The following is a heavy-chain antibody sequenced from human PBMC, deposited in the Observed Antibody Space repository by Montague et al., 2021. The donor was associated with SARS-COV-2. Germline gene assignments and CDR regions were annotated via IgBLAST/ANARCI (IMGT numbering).Heavy chain of an antibody. Sequence: SETLSLTCNVSGGSINNGNYYWAWIRQSPGKGLEWIGSIYYSGTAHYNPSLKTRATMSVDTSKNKFSLTLSSLTASDTAVYYCAESLHVFRAEAGPYDFWGPGTLVTVSS. J-gene: IGHJ4*02. CDR2: IYYSGTA. CDR1: GGSINNGNYY. V-gene: IGHV4-39*01. CDR3: AESLHVFRAEAGPYDF. D-gene: IGHD6-13*01.